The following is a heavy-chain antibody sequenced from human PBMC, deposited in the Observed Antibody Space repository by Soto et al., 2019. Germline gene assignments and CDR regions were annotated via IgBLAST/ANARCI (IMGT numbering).Heavy chain of an antibody. CDR2: IYKSTTT. CDR3: ARGRYCLTGRCFPNWFDS. J-gene: IGHJ5*01. V-gene: IGHV4-30-4*01. D-gene: IGHD2-15*01. Sequence: SETLSLTCSVSGDSISTVDYFWAWIRQPPGQALEYIGYIYKSTTTYYNPSFESRVAISLDTSKSQFSLTVTSVTAADTAVYFCARGRYCLTGRCFPNWFDSWGQGTLVTSPQ. CDR1: GDSISTVDYF.